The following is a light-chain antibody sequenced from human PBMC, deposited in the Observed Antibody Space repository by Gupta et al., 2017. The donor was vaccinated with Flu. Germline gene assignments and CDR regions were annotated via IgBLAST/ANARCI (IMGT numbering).Light chain of an antibody. J-gene: IGLJ3*02. Sequence: SPGQTASITCSGDKLGNNFVSLYQHKPGQSPLLVIYQDSKRPSGIPDRFSGSNSGNTATLTISGTQAMDEADFYCQTWTGSTGVFGGGTKLTVL. CDR2: QDS. CDR1: KLGNNF. V-gene: IGLV3-1*01. CDR3: QTWTGSTGV.